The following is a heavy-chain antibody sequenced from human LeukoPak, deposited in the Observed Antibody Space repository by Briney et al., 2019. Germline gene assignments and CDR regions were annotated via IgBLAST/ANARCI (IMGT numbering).Heavy chain of an antibody. CDR3: ARGGEYCSSTSCYSGWFDP. J-gene: IGHJ5*02. D-gene: IGHD2-2*01. CDR1: GYTFTSYD. CDR2: MNPNSGNT. V-gene: IGHV1-8*01. Sequence: ASVKVSCKASGYTFTSYDINWVRQATGQGLEWMGWMNPNSGNTDYAQKFQGRVTMTRNTSISTAYMELSSLRSEDTAVYYCARGGEYCSSTSCYSGWFDPWGQGTLVTVSS.